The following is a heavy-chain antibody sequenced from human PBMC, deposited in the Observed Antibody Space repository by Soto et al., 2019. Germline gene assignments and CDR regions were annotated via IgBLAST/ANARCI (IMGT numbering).Heavy chain of an antibody. D-gene: IGHD4-17*01. CDR1: GGSISSCY. V-gene: IGHV4-59*01. J-gene: IGHJ6*03. CDR3: ARVQTTVTDAYYYYYMDV. CDR2: IYYSGST. Sequence: SETLSLTCTVSGGSISSCYWSWIRQPPGKGLEWIGYIYYSGSTNYNPSLKSRVTISVDTSKNQFSLKLSSVTAADTAVYYCARVQTTVTDAYYYYYMDVWGKGTTVTVSS.